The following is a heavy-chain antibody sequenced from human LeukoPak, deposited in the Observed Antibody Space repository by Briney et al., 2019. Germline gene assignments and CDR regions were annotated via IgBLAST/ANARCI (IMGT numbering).Heavy chain of an antibody. Sequence: TLSLTCTVSGGSISSGDYSWSWIRQHPGKGLEWIGYIYYSGSTYYAPSLKSRVTISVDTSKNQFSLNLNSVTAADTAVYYCASARDYNTFDIWGQGTMVTVSS. D-gene: IGHD3-10*01. V-gene: IGHV4-30-4*08. J-gene: IGHJ3*02. CDR2: IYYSGST. CDR1: GGSISSGDYS. CDR3: ASARDYNTFDI.